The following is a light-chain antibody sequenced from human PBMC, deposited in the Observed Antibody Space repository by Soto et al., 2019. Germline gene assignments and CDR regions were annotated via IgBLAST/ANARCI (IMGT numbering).Light chain of an antibody. CDR1: QSVSKF. CDR3: QHYNSYSEA. Sequence: DIQMTQSPSSLSASVGNRVTITCRASQSVSKFLNWYQHKPGKAPKLLIFSASGLQSGVPSRFSGGGYGTEFTLTISSLQPDDFATYYCQHYNSYSEAFGQGTKVDIK. J-gene: IGKJ1*01. CDR2: SAS. V-gene: IGKV1-5*01.